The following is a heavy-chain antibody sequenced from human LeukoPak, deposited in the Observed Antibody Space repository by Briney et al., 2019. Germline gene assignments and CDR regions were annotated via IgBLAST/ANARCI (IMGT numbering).Heavy chain of an antibody. CDR3: AREFPLWFGEPGWFDP. D-gene: IGHD3-10*01. J-gene: IGHJ5*02. V-gene: IGHV3-53*01. CDR1: GFTVSSNY. CDR2: IYSGGST. Sequence: GGSLRLSCAASGFTVSSNYMSWVRQAPGKGLEWVSVIYSGGSTYYADSVKGRFTISRDNSKNTLYLQMNSLRAEDTAVYYCAREFPLWFGEPGWFDPWGQGTLVTVST.